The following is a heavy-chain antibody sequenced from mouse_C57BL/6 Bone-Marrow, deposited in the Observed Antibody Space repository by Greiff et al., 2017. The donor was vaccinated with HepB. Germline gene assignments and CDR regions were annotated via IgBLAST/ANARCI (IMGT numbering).Heavy chain of an antibody. CDR1: GYTFTSYW. CDR2: IDPSDSYT. D-gene: IGHD2-4*01. J-gene: IGHJ4*01. Sequence: VQLQQPGAELVRPGPSVKLSCKASGYTFTSYWMHWVKQRPGQGLEWIGVIDPSDSYTNYNQKFKGKATLTVDTSSSTAYMQLSSLTSEDSAVYYCARGGIYYDYDGPYYYAMDYWGQGTSVTVSS. V-gene: IGHV1-59*01. CDR3: ARGGIYYDYDGPYYYAMDY.